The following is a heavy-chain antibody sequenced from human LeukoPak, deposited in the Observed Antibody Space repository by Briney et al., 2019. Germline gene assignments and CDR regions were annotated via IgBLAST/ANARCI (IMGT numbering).Heavy chain of an antibody. V-gene: IGHV4-39*01. CDR3: AKSGGYGLIDY. CDR1: GGSISSSSYY. Sequence: SETLSLTCTVSGGSISSSSYYWGWIRQPPGKGLEWIGSIYYSGSTYYNPSLKSRVTISIETSKNQISLRLNSVTAADTAMYYCAKSGGYGLIDYWGQGTLVTVSS. J-gene: IGHJ4*02. CDR2: IYYSGST. D-gene: IGHD1-26*01.